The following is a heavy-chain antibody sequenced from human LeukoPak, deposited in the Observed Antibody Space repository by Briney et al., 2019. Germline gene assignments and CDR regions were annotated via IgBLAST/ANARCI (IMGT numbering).Heavy chain of an antibody. CDR3: ARDQEAPEWLDP. CDR2: IYYSGST. V-gene: IGHV4-39*07. Sequence: SETLSLTCTVSGGSISSSSYYWGWIRQPPGKGLEWIGSIYYSGSTYYNPSLKSRVTISVDTSKNQFSLKLSSVTAADTAVYYCARDQEAPEWLDPWGQGTLVTVSP. CDR1: GGSISSSSYY. J-gene: IGHJ5*02.